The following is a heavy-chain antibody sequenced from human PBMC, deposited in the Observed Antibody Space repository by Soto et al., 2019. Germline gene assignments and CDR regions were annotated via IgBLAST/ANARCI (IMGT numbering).Heavy chain of an antibody. CDR2: IYYSGST. CDR1: GGSISSYY. D-gene: IGHD6-13*01. Sequence: SETLSLTCTVSGGSISSYYWSWIRQPPGKGLEWIGYIYYSGSTNYNPSLKSRVTISVDTSKNQFSLKLSSVTAADTAVYYCAISRTRDSSSWYYFDYWGQGTLVTVSS. CDR3: AISRTRDSSSWYYFDY. V-gene: IGHV4-59*01. J-gene: IGHJ4*02.